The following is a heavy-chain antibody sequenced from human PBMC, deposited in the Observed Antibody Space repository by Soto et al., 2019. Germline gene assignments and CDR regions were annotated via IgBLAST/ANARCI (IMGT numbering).Heavy chain of an antibody. CDR1: GGSLSSYY. J-gene: IGHJ4*02. Sequence: SETLSLTCTVSGGSLSSYYWSWIRQPPGKGLEWIGYIYYSGSTNYNPSLKSRVIISVDTFKNQFSLKLNSMTAADTAVYYCARHNYGSGSTYFDYWGQGTLVTVSS. CDR2: IYYSGST. CDR3: ARHNYGSGSTYFDY. V-gene: IGHV4-59*08. D-gene: IGHD3-10*01.